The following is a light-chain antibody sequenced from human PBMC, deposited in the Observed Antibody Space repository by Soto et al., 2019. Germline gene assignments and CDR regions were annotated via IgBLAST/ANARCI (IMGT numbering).Light chain of an antibody. Sequence: DIQMTQSPSSVSASVGDRVTITCRASQGISSWLAWYQQKPGKAPKALIYAASSLQSGVPSSFSASGSGTDFTDTISSLQPKDYATSYCHQANSFPCTFGQGTKVDIK. CDR3: HQANSFPCT. J-gene: IGKJ1*01. CDR2: AAS. CDR1: QGISSW. V-gene: IGKV1-12*01.